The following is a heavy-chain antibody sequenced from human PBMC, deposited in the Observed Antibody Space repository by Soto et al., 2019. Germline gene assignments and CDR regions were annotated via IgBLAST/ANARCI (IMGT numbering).Heavy chain of an antibody. V-gene: IGHV4-31*03. D-gene: IGHD3-16*02. Sequence: QVQLQESGPGLVKPSQTLSLTCTVSGGSISSGGYYWSWIRQHPGKGLEWIGYIYYSGSTYYNPSRKSRVTISVDTSKNQFSLKLSSVTAADTAVYYCAGSSYYYDYIWGSYRYTHAFDIWGQGTMVTVSS. CDR2: IYYSGST. J-gene: IGHJ3*02. CDR3: AGSSYYYDYIWGSYRYTHAFDI. CDR1: GGSISSGGYY.